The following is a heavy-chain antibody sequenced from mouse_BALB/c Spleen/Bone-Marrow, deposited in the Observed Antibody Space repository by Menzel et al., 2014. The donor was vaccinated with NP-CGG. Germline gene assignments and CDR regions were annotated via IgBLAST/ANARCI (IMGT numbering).Heavy chain of an antibody. V-gene: IGHV1-7*01. J-gene: IGHJ2*01. CDR2: INPSTGYT. CDR1: GYTFTNYW. CDR3: ARMYYYGRDY. Sequence: VQLQQSGAELAKPGASVKMSCKASGYTFTNYWMHWVKQRPGQGLEWIGYINPSTGYTEYNQKFKDKATLTADKSSSTAYMQLSSLTSEDSAVYDCARMYYYGRDYWGQCTTLTGSS. D-gene: IGHD1-1*01.